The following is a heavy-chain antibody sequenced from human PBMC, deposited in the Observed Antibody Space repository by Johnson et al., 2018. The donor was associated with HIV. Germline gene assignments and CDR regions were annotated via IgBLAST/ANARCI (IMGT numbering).Heavy chain of an antibody. V-gene: IGHV3-7*02. D-gene: IGHD1-26*01. Sequence: VPLVESGGGLVQPGRSLRLSCAASGFTFSSYWMSWVRQAPGKGLEWVANIKQDGSEKYYVDSVKGRFTISRDNSKNTPYLQVNSLRPEDTAVYYCAKNNQVWGLLPVDAFDIWGQGTLITVSS. CDR3: AKNNQVWGLLPVDAFDI. CDR1: GFTFSSYW. J-gene: IGHJ3*02. CDR2: IKQDGSEK.